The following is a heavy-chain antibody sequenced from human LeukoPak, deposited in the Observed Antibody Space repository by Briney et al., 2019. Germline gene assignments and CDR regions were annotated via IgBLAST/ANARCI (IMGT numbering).Heavy chain of an antibody. CDR3: SRDWSGTY. V-gene: IGHV3-7*01. CDR2: IKQDGSGK. Sequence: PGGSLRLSCAASGFTFSSYWMTWVRQAPGKGLEWVANIKQDGSGKNYVDSVKGRFTISRDNAKSSLFLQMNSLRAEDTAVYYCSRDWSGTYWGQGTLVTVSS. J-gene: IGHJ4*02. D-gene: IGHD3/OR15-3a*01. CDR1: GFTFSSYW.